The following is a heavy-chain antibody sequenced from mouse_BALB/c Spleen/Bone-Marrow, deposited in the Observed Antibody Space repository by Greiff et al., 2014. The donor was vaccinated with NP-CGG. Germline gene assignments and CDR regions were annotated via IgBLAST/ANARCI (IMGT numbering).Heavy chain of an antibody. Sequence: EVQLQQSGAELVRPGALVRLSCTASGFNIKDYYMYWVKQRPEQGLEWIGWIDPENGNIIYDPKFQGKASITADTSSNTAYLQLSSLTSEDAAVDYCARSPRNYFDYWGQGSTLTVSS. J-gene: IGHJ2*01. CDR1: GFNIKDYY. V-gene: IGHV14-1*02. CDR3: ARSPRNYFDY. CDR2: IDPENGNI.